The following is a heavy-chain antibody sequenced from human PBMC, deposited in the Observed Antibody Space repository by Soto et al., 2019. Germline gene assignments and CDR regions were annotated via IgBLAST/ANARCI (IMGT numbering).Heavy chain of an antibody. J-gene: IGHJ4*02. V-gene: IGHV4-39*01. CDR3: GIQRTTVPTQAYFYV. Sequence: SETLYLTCTVSGGSVTNSSYYWGWIRQSPGKGLEWIGSVYYRGRSYSKSSVKSRVTISVDTSKNRFSLSLNSATASDTAVYFCGIQRTTVPTQAYFYVRGPGPMVTVSS. D-gene: IGHD4-17*01. CDR2: VYYRGRS. CDR1: GGSVTNSSYY.